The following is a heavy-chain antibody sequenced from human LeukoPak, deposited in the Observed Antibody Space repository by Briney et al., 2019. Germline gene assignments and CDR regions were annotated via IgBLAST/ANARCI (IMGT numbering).Heavy chain of an antibody. D-gene: IGHD2-2*01. CDR1: GFSFSNYG. CDR2: IRHDGSDQ. V-gene: IGHV3-30*02. Sequence: GESLRLSCEASGFSFSNYGMHWVRQAPGKGLEWVAFIRHDGSDQRYAESVKGRFIISRDNSKNTLYLQMNSLRPEDAGVFYCAKDQCSNTRCYGSPGYWGQGTLVTASS. J-gene: IGHJ4*02. CDR3: AKDQCSNTRCYGSPGY.